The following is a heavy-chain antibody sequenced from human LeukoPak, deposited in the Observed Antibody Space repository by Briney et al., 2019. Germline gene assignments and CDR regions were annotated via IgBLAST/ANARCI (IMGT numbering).Heavy chain of an antibody. CDR1: GGSISDYY. V-gene: IGHV4-4*09. CDR3: ARRRVGPTRAFDI. J-gene: IGHJ3*02. CDR2: IYTLGTT. D-gene: IGHD1-26*01. Sequence: SETLSLTCTVSGGSISDYYCSSIRQPPGKGLEWIGYIYTLGTTNYNPSLKSRVSISLDTSKNQFSLKLTSVTAADTALYYCARRRVGPTRAFDIWGQGTMVTVSS.